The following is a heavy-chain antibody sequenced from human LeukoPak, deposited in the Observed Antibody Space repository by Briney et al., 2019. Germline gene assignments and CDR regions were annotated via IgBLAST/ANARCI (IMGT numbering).Heavy chain of an antibody. D-gene: IGHD4-23*01. CDR2: INNDGSSA. CDR3: ARGRPHGNDY. Sequence: QSGGSLRLSCAASGFTFNNYWIHWVRQVPGKGLVWVSRINNDGSSASYVDSVKGRFTISRDNAKNTLFLQMNSLRVEDTAVYYCARGRPHGNDYWGQGTLVTVSS. CDR1: GFTFNNYW. V-gene: IGHV3-74*01. J-gene: IGHJ4*02.